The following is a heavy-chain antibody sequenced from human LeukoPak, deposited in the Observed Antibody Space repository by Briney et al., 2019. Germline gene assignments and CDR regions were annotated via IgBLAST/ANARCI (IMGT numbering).Heavy chain of an antibody. CDR2: ISYDGSNK. Sequence: PGGSLRLSCAASGFTFSNYGMHWVRQAPGKGLEWVAVISYDGSNKYYADSVKGRFTISRDNSKNTLYLQMNSLRTEDTAVYYCARTVAAAGPMDYWGQGTLVTVSS. J-gene: IGHJ4*02. V-gene: IGHV3-30*03. D-gene: IGHD6-13*01. CDR1: GFTFSNYG. CDR3: ARTVAAAGPMDY.